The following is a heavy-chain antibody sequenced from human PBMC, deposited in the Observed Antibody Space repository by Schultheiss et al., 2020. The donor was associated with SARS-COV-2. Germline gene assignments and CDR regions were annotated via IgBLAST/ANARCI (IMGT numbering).Heavy chain of an antibody. V-gene: IGHV3-74*01. CDR2: TNNDGTYT. CDR3: ARVVGYSSSSYTDAFDI. D-gene: IGHD6-6*01. CDR1: GYSISSGYY. J-gene: IGHJ3*02. Sequence: ETLSLTCAVSGYSISSGYYWGWIRQPPGKGLEWVSHTNNDGTYTGFADSVKGRFTTSRDNARNTIYLQMNSLRVEDTAVYYCARVVGYSSSSYTDAFDIWGQGTMVTVSS.